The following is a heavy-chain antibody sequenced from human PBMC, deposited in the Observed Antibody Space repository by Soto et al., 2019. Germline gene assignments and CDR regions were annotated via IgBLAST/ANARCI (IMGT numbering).Heavy chain of an antibody. D-gene: IGHD2-15*01. CDR3: ARADPDTSVGY. V-gene: IGHV4-59*01. CDR2: ISYSGST. Sequence: LSLTCTVSGGSMSSYYWTWLRQSPGRGLEWIGYISYSGSTYYNPSLKSRVTISADTSKNQFSLRMNSMIAADTAVYYCARADPDTSVGYWGQGTLVTVSS. J-gene: IGHJ4*02. CDR1: GGSMSSYY.